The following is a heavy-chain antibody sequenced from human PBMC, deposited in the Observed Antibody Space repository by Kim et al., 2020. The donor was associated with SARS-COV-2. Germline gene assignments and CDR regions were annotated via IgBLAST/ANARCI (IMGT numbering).Heavy chain of an antibody. CDR2: IYYSGST. Sequence: SETLSLTCTVSGGSISSYYWSWIRQPPGKGLEWIGYIYYSGSTNYNPSLKSRVTISVDTSKNQFSLKLSSVTAADTAVYYCARKAAAGHFDYWGQGTLVTVSS. J-gene: IGHJ4*02. CDR1: GGSISSYY. CDR3: ARKAAAGHFDY. V-gene: IGHV4-59*08. D-gene: IGHD6-13*01.